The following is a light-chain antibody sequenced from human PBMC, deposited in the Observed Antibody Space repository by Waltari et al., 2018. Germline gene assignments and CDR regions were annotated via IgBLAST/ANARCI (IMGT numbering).Light chain of an antibody. Sequence: QSALTQPASVSGPPGQSITISCPGTASDVGASDFFPWYQQHPGKAPHLIIYEVSNRPSGISNRFSASKSGNTASLTISGLQAEDEADYYCSSYTTSSAPGVFGTGTRVTVL. CDR3: SSYTTSSAPGV. CDR2: EVS. V-gene: IGLV2-14*01. CDR1: ASDVGASDF. J-gene: IGLJ1*01.